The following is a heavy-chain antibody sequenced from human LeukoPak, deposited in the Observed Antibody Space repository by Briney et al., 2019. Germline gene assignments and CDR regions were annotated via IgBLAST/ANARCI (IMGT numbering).Heavy chain of an antibody. V-gene: IGHV4-39*01. CDR1: GGSISNSYY. Sequence: SETLSLTCTVSGGSISNSYYWGWIRQPPGKGLEWIGSVHYSGSTSYNPSLMSRVTISVDTSKNQFSLHLTSVTAADTAVYYCARVRSTGLPDYWGQGTLVTVSS. CDR2: VHYSGST. D-gene: IGHD2-2*01. CDR3: ARVRSTGLPDY. J-gene: IGHJ4*02.